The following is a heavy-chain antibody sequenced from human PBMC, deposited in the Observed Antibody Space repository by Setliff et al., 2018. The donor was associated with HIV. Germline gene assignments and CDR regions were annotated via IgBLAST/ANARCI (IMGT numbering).Heavy chain of an antibody. V-gene: IGHV5-51*01. CDR1: GYRFTSYL. D-gene: IGHD1-1*01. CDR2: IHPRDSDT. J-gene: IGHJ4*02. Sequence: PGESLKISCRGSGYRFTSYLIAWVRQTPGKGLEWMGNIHPRDSDTRYSPSFQGQVTLSVDKSISTAYLQWSSLKASDTAMYYCARPAGTTLDHHLDYWGQGTLVTVSS. CDR3: ARPAGTTLDHHLDY.